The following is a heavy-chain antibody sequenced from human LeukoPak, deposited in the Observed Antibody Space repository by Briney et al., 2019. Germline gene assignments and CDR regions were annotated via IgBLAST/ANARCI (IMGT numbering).Heavy chain of an antibody. V-gene: IGHV4-59*05. D-gene: IGHD3-22*01. CDR2: IYYSSRT. Sequence: SETLSLTCTASGVSISSYYWSWIRQPPGKGLEWTASIYYSSRTTYNPSLQSRVTISIDTYKNQFSLKLSSVTAADTAVYYCARKPGSSVDSYTFDYWGQGTLVTVSS. CDR1: GVSISSYY. CDR3: ARKPGSSVDSYTFDY. J-gene: IGHJ4*02.